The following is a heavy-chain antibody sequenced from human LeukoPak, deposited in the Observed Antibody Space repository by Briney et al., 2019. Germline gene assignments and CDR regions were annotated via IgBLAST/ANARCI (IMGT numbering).Heavy chain of an antibody. Sequence: RSSETLSLTCAVYGGSFSGYYWSWIRQSPGKGLEWIGEINHSGSTNYNPSLKSRVTVSVDTSKNQFSPNLSSVTAADTAVYYCARNSYSYGYLTGYYFDFWGQGTLVTVSS. V-gene: IGHV4-34*01. CDR1: GGSFSGYY. D-gene: IGHD5-18*01. CDR3: ARNSYSYGYLTGYYFDF. CDR2: INHSGST. J-gene: IGHJ4*02.